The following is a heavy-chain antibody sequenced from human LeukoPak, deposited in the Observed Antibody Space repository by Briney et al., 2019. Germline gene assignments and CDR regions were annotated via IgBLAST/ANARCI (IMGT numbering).Heavy chain of an antibody. J-gene: IGHJ5*02. CDR3: ATHRESWMGLLRENWFDP. CDR1: GFTFDDYA. CDR2: ISGDGGST. V-gene: IGHV3-43*02. D-gene: IGHD1-7*01. Sequence: GGSLRLSCAASGFTFDDYAMHWVRQAPGKGLEWVSLISGDGGSTYYADSVKGRFTISRDNAKNSLYLQMNSPRAEDTAVYYCATHRESWMGLLRENWFDPWGQGTLVTVSS.